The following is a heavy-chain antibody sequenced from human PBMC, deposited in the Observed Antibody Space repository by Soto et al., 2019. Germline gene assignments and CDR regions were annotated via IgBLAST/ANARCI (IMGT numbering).Heavy chain of an antibody. V-gene: IGHV1-69*01. D-gene: IGHD5-12*01. CDR1: GGTFSSYA. CDR2: IIPIFGTA. Sequence: QVQLVQSGAEVKKPGSSVKVSCKASGGTFSSYAISWVRQAPGQGLEWMGGIIPIFGTANYGQKFQGRVTITADESTSTAYMELSSLRSDDTGVYYCASERDGYNLTRPPYDAFDIWGQGTMVTVFS. J-gene: IGHJ3*02. CDR3: ASERDGYNLTRPPYDAFDI.